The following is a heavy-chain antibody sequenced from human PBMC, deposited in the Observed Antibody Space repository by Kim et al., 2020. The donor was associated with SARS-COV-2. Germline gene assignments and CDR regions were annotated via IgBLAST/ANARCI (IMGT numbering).Heavy chain of an antibody. Sequence: ASVKVSCKASGYTFNKYGISWVRQAPGQGLEWMGSISARNGDTNYAEKFQGRVTMTTDTSATTAYMDLRSLRSDDTAIYYCARNLYYYDNSGFHDYYSFDIWGQGTMVTVSS. J-gene: IGHJ3*02. V-gene: IGHV1-18*01. CDR2: ISARNGDT. CDR1: GYTFNKYG. D-gene: IGHD3-22*01. CDR3: ARNLYYYDNSGFHDYYSFDI.